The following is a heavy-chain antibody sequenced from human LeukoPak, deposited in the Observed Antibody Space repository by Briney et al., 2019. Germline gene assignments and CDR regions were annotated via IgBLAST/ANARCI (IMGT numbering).Heavy chain of an antibody. CDR1: GFTFSAYY. Sequence: ASVKVSCKASGFTFSAYYIHWVRQAPGQGLEWMGWIDPSGGTDYPQKSQGRVTMTRDTSISTAYMEVSRLTSDDTAVYYCARDGSRTAFDIWGHGTMVTVSS. J-gene: IGHJ3*02. CDR2: IDPSGGT. CDR3: ARDGSRTAFDI. V-gene: IGHV1-2*02. D-gene: IGHD1-26*01.